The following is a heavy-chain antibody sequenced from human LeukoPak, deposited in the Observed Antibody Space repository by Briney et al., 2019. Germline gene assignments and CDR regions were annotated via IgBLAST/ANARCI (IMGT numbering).Heavy chain of an antibody. D-gene: IGHD5-12*01. Sequence: SGPTLVKPTQTLTLTCTFSGFSLSTSGVGVGWIRQPPGKALEWLALIYWDDYKRYSPFLKSRLTITKDTPKNQVVLTMTNMDPVDTATYYCARTRGYSGYDQLYYFDYWGQGTLVTVSS. CDR3: ARTRGYSGYDQLYYFDY. CDR2: IYWDDYK. V-gene: IGHV2-5*02. CDR1: GFSLSTSGVG. J-gene: IGHJ4*02.